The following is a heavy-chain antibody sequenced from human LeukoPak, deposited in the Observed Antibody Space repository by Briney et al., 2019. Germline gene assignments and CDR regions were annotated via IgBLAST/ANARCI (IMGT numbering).Heavy chain of an antibody. J-gene: IGHJ4*02. CDR2: ISGSGGST. V-gene: IGHV3-23*01. D-gene: IGHD3-16*01. CDR1: GFTFSNFA. CDR3: AKDWGY. Sequence: PGGSLRPSCAASGFTFSNFAMNWVRQAPGKGLEWVSGISGSGGSTYYADSVKGRFTIFRDNSKNTLCLQMNSLRAEDTAVYYCAKDWGYWGQGTLVTVSS.